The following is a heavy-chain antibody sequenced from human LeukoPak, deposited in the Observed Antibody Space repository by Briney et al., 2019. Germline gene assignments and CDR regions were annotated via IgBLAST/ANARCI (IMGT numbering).Heavy chain of an antibody. V-gene: IGHV3-30*02. CDR1: GFTFSSYW. J-gene: IGHJ4*02. Sequence: GGSLRLSCAASGFTFSSYWMSWVRQAPGKGLEWVAFIRYDGNIKYYADSVKGRFTNTRDNSKNTLSLQMNSLRAEDTAVYYCARGEALLWFGELPRGSFDYWGQGTLVTVSS. CDR2: IRYDGNIK. D-gene: IGHD3-10*01. CDR3: ARGEALLWFGELPRGSFDY.